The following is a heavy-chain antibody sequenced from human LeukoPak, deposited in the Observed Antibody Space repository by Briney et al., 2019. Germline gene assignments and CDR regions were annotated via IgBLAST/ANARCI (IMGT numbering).Heavy chain of an antibody. D-gene: IGHD6-13*01. Sequence: GASVKVSCKASGGTFSSYAISWVRRAPGQGLEWMGRIIPILGIANYAQKFQGRVTITADKSTSTAYMELSSLRSEDTAVYYCARGGRAAAGYYYYGMDVWGQGTTVTVSS. V-gene: IGHV1-69*04. CDR2: IIPILGIA. J-gene: IGHJ6*02. CDR1: GGTFSSYA. CDR3: ARGGRAAAGYYYYGMDV.